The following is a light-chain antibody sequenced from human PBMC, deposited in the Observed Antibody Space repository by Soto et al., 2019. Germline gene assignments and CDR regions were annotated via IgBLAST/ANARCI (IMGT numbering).Light chain of an antibody. CDR2: DAS. CDR1: QNVNSY. CDR3: QQYGSSIT. V-gene: IGKV3-11*01. Sequence: EIVLTQSPATLSLSPGDRATLSCRASQNVNSYVSWYQQRPGQAPRLLIYDASNRATGTPARFSGSGSGTDFTLTISRLEPEDFAVYYCQQYGSSITFGQGTRLEIK. J-gene: IGKJ5*01.